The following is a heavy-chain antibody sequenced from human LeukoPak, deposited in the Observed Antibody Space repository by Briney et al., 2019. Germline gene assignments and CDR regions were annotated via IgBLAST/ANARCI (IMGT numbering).Heavy chain of an antibody. Sequence: SETLSLTCTVSGGSISSFFWSWIRQPPGKGLEWIGYIYHSGSTSYNPSLKGRVTMSVDTSKDQFSVKLNSVTAADTAVYYCARDFAGGLYFDYWGQGILVSVSS. D-gene: IGHD3-16*01. CDR3: ARDFAGGLYFDY. CDR1: GGSISSFF. J-gene: IGHJ4*02. CDR2: IYHSGST. V-gene: IGHV4-59*01.